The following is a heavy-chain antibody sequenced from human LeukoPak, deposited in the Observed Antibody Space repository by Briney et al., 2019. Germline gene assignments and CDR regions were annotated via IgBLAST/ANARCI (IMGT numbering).Heavy chain of an antibody. Sequence: PSGTLSLTCTVSGGSISSSSYYWGWIRQPPRKGLEWIGSIYYSGSTYYNPSLKSRVTISVDTSKNQFSLKLSSVTAADTAVYYCARPLTMILNWFDPWGQGTLVTVSS. D-gene: IGHD3-22*01. CDR1: GGSISSSSYY. J-gene: IGHJ5*02. CDR2: IYYSGST. V-gene: IGHV4-39*01. CDR3: ARPLTMILNWFDP.